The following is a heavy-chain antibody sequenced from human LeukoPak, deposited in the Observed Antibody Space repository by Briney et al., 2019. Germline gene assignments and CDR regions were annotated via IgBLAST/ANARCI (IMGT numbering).Heavy chain of an antibody. Sequence: PSQTLSLTCTVSGGSISSGGYYWSWIRQHPGKGLEWIGYIYYSGSTYYNPSLKSRVTISVDTSKNQFSLKLSSVTAADTAVYYCARTAGKHTVVVTAIDYWGQGTLVTVSS. CDR1: GGSISSGGYY. D-gene: IGHD2-21*02. CDR3: ARTAGKHTVVVTAIDY. V-gene: IGHV4-31*03. CDR2: IYYSGST. J-gene: IGHJ4*02.